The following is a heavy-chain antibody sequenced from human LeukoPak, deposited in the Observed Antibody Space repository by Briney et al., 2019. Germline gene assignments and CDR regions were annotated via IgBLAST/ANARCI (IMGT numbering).Heavy chain of an antibody. Sequence: PSETLSLTCTVSGGSISSSSYYWGWIRQPPGKGLEWIGSIYYSGSTYYNPSLKSRVTISVDTSKNQFSLKLSSVTAADTAVYYCARRLVLQTFGYWGQGTLVTVSS. CDR2: IYYSGST. J-gene: IGHJ4*02. CDR1: GGSISSSSYY. V-gene: IGHV4-39*01. D-gene: IGHD3-16*02. CDR3: ARRLVLQTFGY.